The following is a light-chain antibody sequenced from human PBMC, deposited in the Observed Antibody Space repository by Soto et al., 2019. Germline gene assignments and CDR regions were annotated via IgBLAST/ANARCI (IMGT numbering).Light chain of an antibody. V-gene: IGKV4-1*01. CDR3: QQYYSTPPT. J-gene: IGKJ5*01. CDR2: WAS. Sequence: DIVMTQSPDSLAVSLGERATINCTSSQSVFYISNKKHYLAWYQQKPGQPPNLLIYWASTRESGVPDRFSGSGSGTDFTLPISSLQAEDVAVFFCQQYYSTPPTFGQGTRLEIK. CDR1: QSVFYISNKKHY.